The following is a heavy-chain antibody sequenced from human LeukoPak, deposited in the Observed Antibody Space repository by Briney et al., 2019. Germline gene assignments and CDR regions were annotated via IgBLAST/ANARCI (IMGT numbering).Heavy chain of an antibody. Sequence: GESLKISCKGSGYSFTSYWIGWVRQMPGKGLEWMGIIYPGDSDTRYSPSLQGQVTISADKSISTAYLQWSSLKASDTATYYCASPYCSSTSCPLAWGQGTLVTVSS. V-gene: IGHV5-51*01. CDR3: ASPYCSSTSCPLA. D-gene: IGHD2-2*01. CDR1: GYSFTSYW. J-gene: IGHJ5*02. CDR2: IYPGDSDT.